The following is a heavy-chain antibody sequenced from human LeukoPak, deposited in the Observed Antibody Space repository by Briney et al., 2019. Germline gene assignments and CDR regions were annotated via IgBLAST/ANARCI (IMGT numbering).Heavy chain of an antibody. Sequence: PSQTLSLTCTVSGGSISSGDYYWSWIRQPPGKGLEWIGYIYYSGSTYYNPSLKSRVTISVDTSKNQFPLKLSSVTAADTAVYYCARALYYYYGMDVWGQGTTVTVSS. CDR3: ARALYYYYGMDV. J-gene: IGHJ6*02. CDR1: GGSISSGDYY. CDR2: IYYSGST. V-gene: IGHV4-30-4*01.